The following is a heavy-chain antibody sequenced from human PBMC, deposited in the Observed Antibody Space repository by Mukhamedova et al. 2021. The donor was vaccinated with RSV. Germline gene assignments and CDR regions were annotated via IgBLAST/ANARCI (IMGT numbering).Heavy chain of an antibody. CDR3: AKVVGIVVVPAAGTYNWFDP. CDR2: ISGSGGST. J-gene: IGHJ5*02. V-gene: IGHV3-23*01. D-gene: IGHD2-2*03. Sequence: GKGLEWVSAISGSGGSTYYADSVKGRFTISRDTSKNTLYLQMNSLRAEDTAVYSCAKVVGIVVVPAAGTYNWFDPWGQGTLVTVSS.